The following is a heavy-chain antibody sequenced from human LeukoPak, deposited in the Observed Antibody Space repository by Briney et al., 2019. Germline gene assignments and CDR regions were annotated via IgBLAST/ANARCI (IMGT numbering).Heavy chain of an antibody. CDR3: ARDRIAAAQSFDY. CDR1: GFTFSSYS. J-gene: IGHJ4*02. Sequence: PGGSLRLSCAASGFTFSSYSMNWVRQAAGKGLEWVSSISSSSSYIYYADSVKGRFTISRDNAKNSLYLQMNSLRAEDTAVYYCARDRIAAAQSFDYWGQGTLVTVSS. D-gene: IGHD6-13*01. V-gene: IGHV3-21*01. CDR2: ISSSSSYI.